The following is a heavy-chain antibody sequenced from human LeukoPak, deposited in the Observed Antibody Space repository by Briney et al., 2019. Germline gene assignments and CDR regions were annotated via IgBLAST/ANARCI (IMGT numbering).Heavy chain of an antibody. D-gene: IGHD2-2*01. J-gene: IGHJ6*04. CDR3: ARGQGCSSTSCYAVRGWRPYYYYGMDG. CDR1: GWSFSGYY. Sequence: SETLSLTCAVYGWSFSGYYWSWIRQPPGKGLEWIGEISHSGSTNYNPSLKSRVTISVDTSKDQFSLKLSSVTAADTAVYYCARGQGCSSTSCYAVRGWRPYYYYGMDGWGKGTTVTVSS. V-gene: IGHV4-34*01. CDR2: ISHSGST.